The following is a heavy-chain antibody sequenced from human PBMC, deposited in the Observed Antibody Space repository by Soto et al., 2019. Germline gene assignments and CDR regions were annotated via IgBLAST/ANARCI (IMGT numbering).Heavy chain of an antibody. CDR3: ARRDSKYDSAGYPPFDS. Sequence: QVQLVQSGAEVKKPGSSVKVSCKSSGGTFSTYAISWVRQAPGQGLEWMGAVIPIYRSANYAQKFQGRVTITADEFTTTAYMELSSLRYHDTAIYFCARRDSKYDSAGYPPFDSWGQGTLVTVSS. CDR1: GGTFSTYA. CDR2: VIPIYRSA. V-gene: IGHV1-69*01. D-gene: IGHD3-22*01. J-gene: IGHJ5*01.